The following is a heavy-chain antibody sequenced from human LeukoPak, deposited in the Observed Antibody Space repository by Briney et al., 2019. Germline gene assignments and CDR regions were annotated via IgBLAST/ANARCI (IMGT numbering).Heavy chain of an antibody. CDR2: ISYDGSNK. CDR3: ARDPGIAAAGPGDY. Sequence: GRSLRLSCAASGFTFSSYAMHWVRQAPGKGLEWVAVISYDGSNKYYADSVKGRFTISRDNSKNTLYLQMNSLRAEDTAVYYCARDPGIAAAGPGDYWGQGTLVTVSS. J-gene: IGHJ4*02. D-gene: IGHD6-13*01. V-gene: IGHV3-30*14. CDR1: GFTFSSYA.